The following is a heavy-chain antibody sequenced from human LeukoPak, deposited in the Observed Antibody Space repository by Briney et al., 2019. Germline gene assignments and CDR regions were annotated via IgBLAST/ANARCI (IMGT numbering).Heavy chain of an antibody. CDR2: IYSGGST. V-gene: IGHV3-53*01. J-gene: IGHJ6*03. D-gene: IGHD6-13*01. CDR3: ARDRGTAGGTPYYYYMDV. CDR1: GFTVSSDY. Sequence: GGSLRLSCAASGFTVSSDYMSWVRQAPGKGLEWVSVIYSGGSTYYADSVKGRFTISRDNSKNTLYLQMNSLRAEDTAVYYGARDRGTAGGTPYYYYMDVWGKGTTVTVSS.